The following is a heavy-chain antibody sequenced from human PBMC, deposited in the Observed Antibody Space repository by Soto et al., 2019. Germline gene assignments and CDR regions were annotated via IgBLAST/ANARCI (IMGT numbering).Heavy chain of an antibody. Sequence: GGSLRLSCAASGFTFSSYWMHWVRQDPGKGLMWVSRINSDGSSTSYADSVKGRFTISRDNAKNTLYLQMISLRAEDTAVYYCARGLRGSCSGGSCYVFDCWGQGTLVTVSS. J-gene: IGHJ4*02. V-gene: IGHV3-74*01. CDR2: INSDGSST. D-gene: IGHD2-15*01. CDR1: GFTFSSYW. CDR3: ARGLRGSCSGGSCYVFDC.